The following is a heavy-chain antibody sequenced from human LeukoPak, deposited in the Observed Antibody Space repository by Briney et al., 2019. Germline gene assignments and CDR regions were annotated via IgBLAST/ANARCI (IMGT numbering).Heavy chain of an antibody. J-gene: IGHJ5*02. Sequence: GGSLRLSCAASGFTFSSYEMNWVRQAPGKGLEWVSYISSSGSTIYYADSVKGRFTISRDNAKNSLYLQMNSLRAEDTAVYYCARDLAFSWSNWFDPWGQGTLVNVSS. D-gene: IGHD6-13*01. CDR1: GFTFSSYE. CDR3: ARDLAFSWSNWFDP. CDR2: ISSSGSTI. V-gene: IGHV3-48*03.